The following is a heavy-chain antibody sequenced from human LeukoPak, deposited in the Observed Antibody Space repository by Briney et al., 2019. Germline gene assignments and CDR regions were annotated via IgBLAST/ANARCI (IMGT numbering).Heavy chain of an antibody. CDR2: IGTAGDT. Sequence: PGGSLRLSCAASGFTFSSYDMHWVRQAPGKGLEWVPAIGTAGDTYYPGSVKGRFTISRENAKNSLYLQMNSLRAGDTAVYYCARGKMAMGRVFYGMDVWGQGTTVTVSS. J-gene: IGHJ6*02. CDR1: GFTFSSYD. V-gene: IGHV3-13*01. CDR3: ARGKMAMGRVFYGMDV. D-gene: IGHD6-6*01.